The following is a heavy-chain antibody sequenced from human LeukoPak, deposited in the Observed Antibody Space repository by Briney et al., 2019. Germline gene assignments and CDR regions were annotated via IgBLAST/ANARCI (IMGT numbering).Heavy chain of an antibody. V-gene: IGHV4-38-2*02. CDR3: ARGPRFGELSWHLFDP. CDR2: FNHSRST. J-gene: IGHJ5*02. Sequence: SETLSLTCSVSGYSISSGYYWSWIRHPPGKGLEWVEVFNHSRSTYYHPHLKSRLTISDDPYKNLSSLKLRSVTAAATAVYCCARGPRFGELSWHLFDPWGQGTLVTVSS. CDR1: GYSISSGYY. D-gene: IGHD3-10*01.